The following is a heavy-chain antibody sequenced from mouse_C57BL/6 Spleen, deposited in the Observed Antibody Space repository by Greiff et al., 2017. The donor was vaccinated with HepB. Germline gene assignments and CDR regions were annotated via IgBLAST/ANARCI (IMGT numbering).Heavy chain of an antibody. CDR3: TSWRAQAGDY. CDR2: IDPETGGT. J-gene: IGHJ2*01. CDR1: GYTFTDYE. V-gene: IGHV1-15*01. Sequence: VQLQQSGAELVRPGASVTLSCKASGYTFTDYEMHWVKQTPVHGLEWIGAIDPETGGTAYNQKFKGKARLTAHKTSSTAYIELRSLTSEDSAVEYYTSWRAQAGDYWGQGTTLTVSS. D-gene: IGHD3-2*02.